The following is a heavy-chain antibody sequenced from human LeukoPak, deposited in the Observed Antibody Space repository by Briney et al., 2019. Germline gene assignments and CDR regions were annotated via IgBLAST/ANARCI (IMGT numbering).Heavy chain of an antibody. J-gene: IGHJ4*02. CDR2: INPSGGVT. D-gene: IGHD1-7*01. V-gene: IGHV1-46*01. CDR3: ARGPHNWNYFIDY. CDR1: GYTFTSYY. Sequence: ASVKVSCKASGYTFTSYYMHWVRQAPGQGLEWMGVINPSGGVTSYAQKFEGRVTMARDTSTSTVYMELSSLRSEDTAVYYCARGPHNWNYFIDYWGQGTLVTVSS.